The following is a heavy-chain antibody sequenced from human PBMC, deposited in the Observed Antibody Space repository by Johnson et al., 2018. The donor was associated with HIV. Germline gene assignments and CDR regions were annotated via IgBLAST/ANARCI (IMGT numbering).Heavy chain of an antibody. CDR2: GSNK. V-gene: IGHV3-30-3*01. J-gene: IGHJ3*02. CDR3: ARGRARAFDI. Sequence: GSNKYYADSVKGRFTISRDNSKNTLYLQMNSLRAEDTAVYYCARGRARAFDIWGQGTMVTVSS. D-gene: IGHD5-12*01.